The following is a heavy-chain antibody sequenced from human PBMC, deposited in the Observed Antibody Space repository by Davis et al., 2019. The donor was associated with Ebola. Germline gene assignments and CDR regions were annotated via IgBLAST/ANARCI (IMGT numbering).Heavy chain of an antibody. V-gene: IGHV3-7*03. CDR2: IKQDGSEK. Sequence: GGSLRLSCAVSGFTFSTYWMSWIRQAPGKGLEWVANIKQDGSEKYYVDSVKGRFTISRDNAKNSLYLQMNSLRAEDTAVYYCAKERYCSSNSCYTYYYYGMDVWGQGTTVTVSS. D-gene: IGHD2-2*02. J-gene: IGHJ6*02. CDR1: GFTFSTYW. CDR3: AKERYCSSNSCYTYYYYGMDV.